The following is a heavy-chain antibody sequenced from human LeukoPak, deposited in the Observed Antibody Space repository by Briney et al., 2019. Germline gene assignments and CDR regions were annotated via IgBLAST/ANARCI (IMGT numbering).Heavy chain of an antibody. CDR2: INPNSGGT. CDR1: GYTFTGYY. D-gene: IGHD6-13*01. CDR3: AREEQQLDYYYYGMDV. Sequence: ASVKVSCKASGYTFTGYYMHWVRQAPGQGLEWMGWINPNSGGTNYAQKFKGRVTMTRDTSISTAYMELRRLRSEDTAVYYCAREEQQLDYYYYGMDVWGQGTTVTVSS. V-gene: IGHV1-2*02. J-gene: IGHJ6*02.